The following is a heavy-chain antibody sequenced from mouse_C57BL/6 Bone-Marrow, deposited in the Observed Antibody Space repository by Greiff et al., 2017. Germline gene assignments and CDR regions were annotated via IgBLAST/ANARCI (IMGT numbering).Heavy chain of an antibody. V-gene: IGHV7-3*01. CDR3: ASVYSNYVDYAMDY. Sequence: DVKLVESGGGLVQPGGSLSLSCAASGFTFTDYYMSWVRQPPGKALEWLGFIRNKANGYTTEYSASVKGRFTISRDNSQSILYLQMNALRAEDSATYYCASVYSNYVDYAMDYWGQGTSVTVSS. CDR2: IRNKANGYTT. D-gene: IGHD2-5*01. CDR1: GFTFTDYY. J-gene: IGHJ4*01.